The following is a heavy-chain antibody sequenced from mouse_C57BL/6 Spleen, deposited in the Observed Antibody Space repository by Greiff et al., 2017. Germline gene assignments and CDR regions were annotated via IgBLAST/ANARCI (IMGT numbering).Heavy chain of an antibody. CDR1: GYTFTSYW. CDR3: AREGRDSSGYFDY. Sequence: VKLQQPGAELVMPGASVKLSCKASGYTFTSYWMHWVKQRPGQGLEWIGEIDPSDSYTNYNQKFKGKSTLTVDKSSSTAYMQLSSLTSEDSAVYYCAREGRDSSGYFDYWGQGTTLTVSS. J-gene: IGHJ2*01. D-gene: IGHD3-2*02. CDR2: IDPSDSYT. V-gene: IGHV1-69*01.